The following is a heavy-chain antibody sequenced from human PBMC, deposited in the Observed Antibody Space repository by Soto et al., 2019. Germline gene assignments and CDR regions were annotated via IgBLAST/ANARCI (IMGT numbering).Heavy chain of an antibody. D-gene: IGHD1-26*01. CDR1: GYTFTTYA. V-gene: IGHV1-18*01. CDR2: ISAYNGDT. CDR3: ARGGSLYWYFDL. J-gene: IGHJ2*01. Sequence: ASVKVSCKASGYTFTTYAFSWVRQAPGQGLEWMGWISAYNGDTKYAQKFQGRVTITTDTSTSTAYMELSSLRSEDTAVYYCARGGSLYWYFDLWGRGTLVTVSS.